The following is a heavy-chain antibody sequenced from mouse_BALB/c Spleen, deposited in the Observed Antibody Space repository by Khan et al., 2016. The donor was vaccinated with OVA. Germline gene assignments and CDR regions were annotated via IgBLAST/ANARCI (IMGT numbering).Heavy chain of an antibody. CDR3: ARMKPYWYFDL. CDR1: GYTFTNYG. CDR2: INTYTGEP. J-gene: IGHJ1*01. Sequence: QIQLVQSGPELKKPGETVKISCKAAGYTFTNYGINWVKQAPGKGLKWMGWINTYTGEPTYADDFKGRFAFSLETSASTAYLQINILKNEDTAKXFCARMKPYWYFDLWGAGTTVTVSS. V-gene: IGHV9-3-1*01.